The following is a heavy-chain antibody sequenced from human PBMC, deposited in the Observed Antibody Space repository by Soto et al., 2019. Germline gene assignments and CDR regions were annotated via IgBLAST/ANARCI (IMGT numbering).Heavy chain of an antibody. D-gene: IGHD2-21*02. CDR3: ARVPLSCGGDCYIADY. V-gene: IGHV3-48*02. CDR1: GFTFSTYN. Sequence: EVQLVESGGGLVQPGGSLRLSCAVSGFTFSTYNMNWVRQAPGKGLEWVSYISSSSRAIYYADSVKGRFTISRDNAKNSLYLQMNSLRDEDTAVYYCARVPLSCGGDCYIADYWRQEILVTVSS. CDR2: ISSSSRAI. J-gene: IGHJ4*02.